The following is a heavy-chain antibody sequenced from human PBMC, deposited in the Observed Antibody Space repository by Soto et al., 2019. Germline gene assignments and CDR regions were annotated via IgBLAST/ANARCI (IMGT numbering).Heavy chain of an antibody. Sequence: QVQLVQSGAEVKKPGASVKVSCKASGYTFTSYGISWVRQAPGQGLEWMRWISAYNGNTNYTQKLQGRVTMTTDTSTSTAYVELRSLRSDDTAVYYCARDEGIAVAGYFDYWGQGTLVTVSS. D-gene: IGHD6-19*01. J-gene: IGHJ4*02. CDR3: ARDEGIAVAGYFDY. CDR2: ISAYNGNT. CDR1: GYTFTSYG. V-gene: IGHV1-18*01.